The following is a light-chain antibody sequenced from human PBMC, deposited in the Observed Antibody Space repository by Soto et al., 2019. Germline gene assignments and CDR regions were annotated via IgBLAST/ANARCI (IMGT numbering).Light chain of an antibody. J-gene: IGKJ1*01. CDR1: QSVSSNY. Sequence: EIVLTQSPGTLSLSPGERYTLPCMASQSVSSNYLAWYQQKPGQAPRLLIYGASNRATGIPDRFSGSGSGTDFTLTISRLEPEDFAVYYCPQYGSSGAVGPATKVDIK. CDR2: GAS. CDR3: PQYGSSGA. V-gene: IGKV3-20*01.